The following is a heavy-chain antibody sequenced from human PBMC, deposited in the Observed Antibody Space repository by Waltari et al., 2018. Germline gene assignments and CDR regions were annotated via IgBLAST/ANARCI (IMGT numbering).Heavy chain of an antibody. Sequence: QVQLQESGPGLVKPSETLSLTCTVSGYSISSGYYWGWIRQPPGKGLEWIGSIYHSGSTYHTPSLKSRVTISVDTSKNQVSLKLSSVTAADTAVYYCVRTRSSTSGWFDPWGQGTLVTVSS. CDR3: VRTRSSTSGWFDP. D-gene: IGHD2-2*01. CDR2: IYHSGST. CDR1: GYSISSGYY. V-gene: IGHV4-38-2*02. J-gene: IGHJ5*02.